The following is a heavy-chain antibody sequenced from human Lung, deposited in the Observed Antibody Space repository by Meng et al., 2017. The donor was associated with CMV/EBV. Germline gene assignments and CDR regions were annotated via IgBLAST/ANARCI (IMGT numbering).Heavy chain of an antibody. CDR1: GYTFTGYY. CDR3: ARGRYELIWGLFDP. CDR2: INPNTGGT. Sequence: GRLVQFGSELKKPGASVKVSCRASGYTFTGYYIHWVRQAPGQGLEWMGWINPNTGGTKYAQKFQGWVTLTRDTSISTAYMELSRLRSDDTAVYYCARGRYELIWGLFDPWGQGTLVTVSS. D-gene: IGHD1-1*01. J-gene: IGHJ5*02. V-gene: IGHV1-2*04.